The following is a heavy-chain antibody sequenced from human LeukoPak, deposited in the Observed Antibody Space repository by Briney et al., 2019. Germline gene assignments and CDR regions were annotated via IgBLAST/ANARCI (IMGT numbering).Heavy chain of an antibody. V-gene: IGHV4-4*02. CDR3: ARGYCSDERCPVFPS. J-gene: IGHJ5*02. Sequence: SGTLSLTCAVSGGSISSSNWWNWVRQTPGKGLEWIGYISNSETTDYGPSFKSRVTMSLDTSKNQFSLKLSSVTAADTGVYYCARGYCSDERCPVFPSWGQGTLVTVSS. D-gene: IGHD2-15*01. CDR2: ISNSETT. CDR1: GGSISSSNW.